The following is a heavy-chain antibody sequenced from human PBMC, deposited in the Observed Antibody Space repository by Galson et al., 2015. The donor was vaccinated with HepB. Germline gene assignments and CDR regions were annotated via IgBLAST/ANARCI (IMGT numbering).Heavy chain of an antibody. J-gene: IGHJ4*02. CDR1: GFTVGSNY. CDR2: IYSNGYT. D-gene: IGHD6-6*01. V-gene: IGHV3-53*04. Sequence: SLRLSCAASGFTVGSNYVTWVRQAPGKGLEWVSVIYSNGYTYYADSVKGRFTISRHESKNTVYLQMNSLRAEHTAIYYCARGSSSSPNYYFDYWGQGSLVTVSS. CDR3: ARGSSSSPNYYFDY.